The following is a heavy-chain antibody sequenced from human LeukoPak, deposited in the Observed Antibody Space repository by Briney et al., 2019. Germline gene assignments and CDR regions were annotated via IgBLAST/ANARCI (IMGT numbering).Heavy chain of an antibody. CDR3: ARDSSIVVVPAAIGSGYYFDY. V-gene: IGHV1-69*04. CDR2: IIPILGIA. D-gene: IGHD2-2*01. CDR1: GGTFSSYT. Sequence: SVKVSCKASGGTFSSYTISWVRQAPEQGLEWMGRIIPILGIANYAQKFQGRVTITADKSTSTAYMELSSLRSEDTAVYYCARDSSIVVVPAAIGSGYYFDYWGQGTLVTVSS. J-gene: IGHJ4*02.